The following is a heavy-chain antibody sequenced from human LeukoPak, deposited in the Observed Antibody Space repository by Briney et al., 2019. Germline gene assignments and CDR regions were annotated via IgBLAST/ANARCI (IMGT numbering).Heavy chain of an antibody. J-gene: IGHJ3*02. CDR3: ARHEYSSSWYPTYDAFDI. V-gene: IGHV1-69*06. Sequence: GSSVKVSCKASGGTFSSYAISWVRQAPGQGLEWMGGIIPIFGTANYAQKFQGRVTITADKSTSTAYMELSSLRSEDTAVYYCARHEYSSSWYPTYDAFDIWGQGTMVTVSS. CDR2: IIPIFGTA. D-gene: IGHD6-13*01. CDR1: GGTFSSYA.